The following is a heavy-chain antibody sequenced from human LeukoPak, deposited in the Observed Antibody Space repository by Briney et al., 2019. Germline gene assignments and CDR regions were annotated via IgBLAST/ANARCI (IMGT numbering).Heavy chain of an antibody. J-gene: IGHJ4*02. V-gene: IGHV3-33*01. CDR1: GFTFSSYG. Sequence: PGGSLRLSCAASGFTFSSYGMHWVRQAPGKGLEWVAVIWYDGNNKYYADSVKGRFTVSKDNSKNTLYLQMNSLRAEDTAVYYCARESCYYDSGSHRGDYWGQGTLVTVSS. CDR3: ARESCYYDSGSHRGDY. CDR2: IWYDGNNK. D-gene: IGHD3-10*01.